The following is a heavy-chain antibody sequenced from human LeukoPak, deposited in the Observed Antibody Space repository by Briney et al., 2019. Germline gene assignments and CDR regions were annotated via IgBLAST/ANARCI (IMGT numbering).Heavy chain of an antibody. Sequence: GGSLRLSCAASEFSVGSNYMTWVRQAPGKGLEWVSAISGSGGSTYYADSVKGRFTISRDNSKNTLYLQMNSLRAEDTAVYYCAKVSVVVVPAANRWDYYYMDVWGKGTTVTISS. D-gene: IGHD2-2*01. V-gene: IGHV3-23*01. CDR2: ISGSGGST. J-gene: IGHJ6*03. CDR3: AKVSVVVVPAANRWDYYYMDV. CDR1: EFSVGSNY.